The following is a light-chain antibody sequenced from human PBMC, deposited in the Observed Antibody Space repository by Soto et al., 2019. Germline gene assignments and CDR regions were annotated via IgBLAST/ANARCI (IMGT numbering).Light chain of an antibody. V-gene: IGKV1-39*01. J-gene: IGKJ1*01. CDR2: ATS. CDR1: QSISSF. Sequence: DIQRTQSPSSLSASVGDRVTITYRASQSISSFLNWYQQKPGKAPKLLIYATSSLQSGVPSRFSGSGSGTDFTLTISSLQPEDYATYYCQQSYSTSSWTFGQGTKVEIK. CDR3: QQSYSTSSWT.